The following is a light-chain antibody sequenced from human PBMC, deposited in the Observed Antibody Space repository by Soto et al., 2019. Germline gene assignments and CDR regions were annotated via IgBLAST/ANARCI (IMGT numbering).Light chain of an antibody. Sequence: EIELTQSPVTLSLCPGERTPLSCRASQSVSAYLAWFQQKAGQPPRLLIYDASDRASGVPHRVSGSGSGTDFTLTITGLEPEDSAVYYCQNRSNWPWTFGQGTKVDIK. J-gene: IGKJ1*01. V-gene: IGKV3-11*01. CDR1: QSVSAY. CDR3: QNRSNWPWT. CDR2: DAS.